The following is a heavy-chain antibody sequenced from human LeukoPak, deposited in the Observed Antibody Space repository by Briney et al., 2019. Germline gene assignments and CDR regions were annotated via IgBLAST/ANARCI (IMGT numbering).Heavy chain of an antibody. D-gene: IGHD2-15*01. CDR3: ARQDVVVFNHFDY. Sequence: SETLSLTXAVSGYSISSGYYWGWIRPPPGKGLEWIGSIYHSGSTYYNPSLKSRVTISVDTSKNQFSLKLSSVTAADTAVYYCARQDVVVFNHFDYWGQGTLVTVSS. J-gene: IGHJ4*02. CDR2: IYHSGST. CDR1: GYSISSGYY. V-gene: IGHV4-38-2*01.